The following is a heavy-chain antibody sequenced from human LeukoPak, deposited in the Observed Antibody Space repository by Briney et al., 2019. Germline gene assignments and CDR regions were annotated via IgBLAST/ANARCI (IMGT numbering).Heavy chain of an antibody. Sequence: KSSETLSLTCTVSDGSISGYYWTWIRQPPGKGLEWIGFTHYTGSTSYSPSLNSRVTISVDMSKNQFSLKLSSVTAADTAVYYCARGSRQLASFYYYYYMDVWGKGTTVTVSS. CDR2: THYTGST. CDR3: ARGSRQLASFYYYYYMDV. V-gene: IGHV4-59*08. CDR1: DGSISGYY. J-gene: IGHJ6*03. D-gene: IGHD6-6*01.